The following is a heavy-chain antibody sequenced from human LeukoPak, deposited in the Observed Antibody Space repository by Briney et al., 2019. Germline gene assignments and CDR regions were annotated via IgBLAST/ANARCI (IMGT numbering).Heavy chain of an antibody. CDR1: GGSISSGGYF. V-gene: IGHV4-31*03. Sequence: SETLSLTCTVSGGSISSGGYFWSWIRQHPGKGLEWIGYIYYSGSTYYNPSLKSRVTISVDTSKNQFSLKLSSVTAADTAVYYCARSSTYSGYEFDYWGQGTLVTVSS. CDR2: IYYSGST. D-gene: IGHD5-12*01. CDR3: ARSSTYSGYEFDY. J-gene: IGHJ4*02.